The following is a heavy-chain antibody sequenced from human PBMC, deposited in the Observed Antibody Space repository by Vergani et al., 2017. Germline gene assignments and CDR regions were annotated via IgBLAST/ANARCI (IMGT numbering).Heavy chain of an antibody. V-gene: IGHV3-9*01. CDR2: IRWNSGSI. Sequence: EVQLVESGGGLVQPGRSLRLSCAASGFTFDDYAMHWVRQAPGKGLEWVSGIRWNSGSIGYADSVKGRFTISRDNAKNSLYLQMNSLRAEDTALYYCAKDLLEYSSFSSANDYWGQGTLVTVSS. CDR3: AKDLLEYSSFSSANDY. J-gene: IGHJ4*02. CDR1: GFTFDDYA. D-gene: IGHD6-6*01.